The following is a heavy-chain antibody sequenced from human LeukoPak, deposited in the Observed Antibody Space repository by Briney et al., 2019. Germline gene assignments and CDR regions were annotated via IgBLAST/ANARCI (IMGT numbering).Heavy chain of an antibody. CDR3: ARGYTMVRGVTPLYYMDV. CDR2: IYYSGST. V-gene: IGHV4-59*01. CDR1: GGSISSYY. D-gene: IGHD3-10*01. J-gene: IGHJ6*03. Sequence: SETLSLTCTVSGGSISSYYWSWIRQPPGKGLEWIGYIYYSGSTNYNPSLKSRVTISVDTSKNQFSLKLSSVTAADTAVYYCARGYTMVRGVTPLYYMDVWGKGTTVTVSS.